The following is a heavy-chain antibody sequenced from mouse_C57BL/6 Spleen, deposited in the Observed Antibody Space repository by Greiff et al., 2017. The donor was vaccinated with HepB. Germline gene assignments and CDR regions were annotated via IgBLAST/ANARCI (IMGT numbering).Heavy chain of an antibody. CDR1: GYTFTSYT. Sequence: VMLVESGAELARPGASVKMSCKASGYTFTSYTMHWVKQRPGQGLEWIGYINPSSGYTKYNQKFKDKATLTADKSSSTAYMQLSSLTSEDSAVYYCARYLMDYWGQGTSVTVSS. CDR2: INPSSGYT. CDR3: ARYLMDY. J-gene: IGHJ4*01. V-gene: IGHV1-4*01. D-gene: IGHD5-1*01.